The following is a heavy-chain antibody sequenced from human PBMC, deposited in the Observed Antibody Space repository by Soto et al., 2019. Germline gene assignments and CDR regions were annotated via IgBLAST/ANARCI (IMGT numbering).Heavy chain of an antibody. Sequence: PSETLSLTSTVADGSISSSSYYWGWISKPPGKGLEWIGSIYYSGSTYYNPSLKSRVTISVDTSKNQFSLKLSSVTAADTAVYYCARLLYSNYVSYYYYMDVWGKGTMVTVSS. V-gene: IGHV4-39*01. CDR1: DGSISSSSYY. J-gene: IGHJ6*03. CDR2: IYYSGST. D-gene: IGHD4-4*01. CDR3: ARLLYSNYVSYYYYMDV.